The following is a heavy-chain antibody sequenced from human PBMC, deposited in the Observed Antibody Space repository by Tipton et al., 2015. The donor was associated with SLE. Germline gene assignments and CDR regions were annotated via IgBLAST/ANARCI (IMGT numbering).Heavy chain of an antibody. V-gene: IGHV3-48*03. CDR2: ISSSGSTI. CDR1: GFTFNDYA. J-gene: IGHJ6*03. Sequence: SLRLSCVASGFTFNDYAMTWVRQAPGKGLGWVSYISSSGSTIYYADSVKGRFTISRDNAKNSLYLQMNSLRAEDTAVYYCARSYYYYYYYMDVWGKGTTVTVSS. CDR3: ARSYYYYYYYMDV.